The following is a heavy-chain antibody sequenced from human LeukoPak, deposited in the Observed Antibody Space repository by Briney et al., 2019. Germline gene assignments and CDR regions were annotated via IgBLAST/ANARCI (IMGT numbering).Heavy chain of an antibody. V-gene: IGHV4-34*01. CDR1: GGSFSGYY. CDR2: INHSGST. J-gene: IGHJ4*02. CDR3: AKRPLYGDYVMGMVY. D-gene: IGHD4-17*01. Sequence: PSETLSLTCAVYGGSFSGYYWSWIRQPPGKGLEWIGEINHSGSTNYNPSLKSRVTISVDTSKNQFSLKLSSVTAADTAVYYCAKRPLYGDYVMGMVYWGQGTLVTVSS.